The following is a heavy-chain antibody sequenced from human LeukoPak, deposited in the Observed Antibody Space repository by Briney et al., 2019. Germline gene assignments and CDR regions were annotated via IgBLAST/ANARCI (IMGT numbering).Heavy chain of an antibody. Sequence: GGSLRLSCAASGFTFKSAWMTWVRQAPGKGLEWVANIKEGGSEKNYVDSVKGRFTISRDNAKNSLYLQLSSLRAEDTAVYYCARDKAYNSFDYWGQGTLVTVSS. CDR2: IKEGGSEK. J-gene: IGHJ4*02. V-gene: IGHV3-7*01. CDR3: ARDKAYNSFDY. D-gene: IGHD6-19*01. CDR1: GFTFKSAW.